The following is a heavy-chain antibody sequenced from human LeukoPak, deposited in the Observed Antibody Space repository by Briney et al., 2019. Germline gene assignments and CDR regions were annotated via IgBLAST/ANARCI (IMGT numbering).Heavy chain of an antibody. CDR2: ISYSGIT. V-gene: IGHV4-59*01. CDR1: GGSISSYY. Sequence: SETLSLTCTVSGGSISSYYWSWIRQPPGKGLECIGYISYSGITDYNPSLKRRVTISVDTSKNQFSLKLSSVTAADTAVYYCARLGLRSAGYSGYDWGYYFDYWGQGTLVTVSS. CDR3: ARLGLRSAGYSGYDWGYYFDY. J-gene: IGHJ4*02. D-gene: IGHD5-12*01.